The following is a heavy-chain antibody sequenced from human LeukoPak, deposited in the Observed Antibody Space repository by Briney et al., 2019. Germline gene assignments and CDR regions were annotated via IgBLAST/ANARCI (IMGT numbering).Heavy chain of an antibody. CDR3: ARSHYYDSSGYPDY. J-gene: IGHJ4*02. CDR2: IYYSGST. Sequence: SETLSLTCTVSGGSISSYYWSWIRQPPGKGLEWIGYIYYSGSTNYNPSLKSRVTISVDTSKNQFSLKLSSVTAADTAVYYCARSHYYDSSGYPDYWGQGTLVTVSS. D-gene: IGHD3-22*01. CDR1: GGSISSYY. V-gene: IGHV4-59*01.